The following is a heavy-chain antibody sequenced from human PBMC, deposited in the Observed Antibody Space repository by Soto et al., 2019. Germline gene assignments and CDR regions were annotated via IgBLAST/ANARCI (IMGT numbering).Heavy chain of an antibody. D-gene: IGHD2-2*01. V-gene: IGHV5-10-1*01. CDR1: GYSFTSYW. J-gene: IGHJ6*02. Sequence: PGESLKISCKGSGYSFTSYWISWVRQMPGKGLEWMGRIDPSDSYTNYSPSFQGHVTISADKSISTAYLQWSSLKASDTAMYYCARFCGTTSCQGPHYYYGMDVWGQGTKVTVYS. CDR2: IDPSDSYT. CDR3: ARFCGTTSCQGPHYYYGMDV.